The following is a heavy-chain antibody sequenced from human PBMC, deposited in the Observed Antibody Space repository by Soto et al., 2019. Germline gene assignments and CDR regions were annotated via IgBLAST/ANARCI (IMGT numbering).Heavy chain of an antibody. CDR1: GFTFDDYA. CDR2: INWNGGRT. Sequence: EVQLVESGGGLVQPGRSLRLSCAASGFTFDDYAMHWVRQAPGKGLEWVSGINWNGGRTAYADSVKGRFTISRDNAKNSLNLEMNSLRTEDTALYYGVFYGSSEYWGQGILVTVSS. V-gene: IGHV3-9*01. D-gene: IGHD4-17*01. CDR3: VFYGSSEY. J-gene: IGHJ4*02.